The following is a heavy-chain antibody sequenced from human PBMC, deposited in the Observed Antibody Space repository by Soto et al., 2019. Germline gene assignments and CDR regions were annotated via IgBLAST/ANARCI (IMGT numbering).Heavy chain of an antibody. CDR3: AATTYYYGSGSYGYYYYGMDV. V-gene: IGHV1-58*02. J-gene: IGHJ6*02. CDR1: GFTFTSSA. D-gene: IGHD3-10*01. Sequence: QMQLVQSGPEVKKPGTSVKVSCKASGFTFTSSAMQWVRQARGQRLEWIGWIVVGSGNTNYAQKFQERVTITRDMSTSTAYMELSSLRSEDTAVYYCAATTYYYGSGSYGYYYYGMDVWGQGTTVTVSS. CDR2: IVVGSGNT.